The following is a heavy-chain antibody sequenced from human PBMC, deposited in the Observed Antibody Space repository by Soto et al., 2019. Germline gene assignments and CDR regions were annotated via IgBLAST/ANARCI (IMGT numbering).Heavy chain of an antibody. CDR3: ARDLFPAEKNWNDAYNYFDP. V-gene: IGHV1-2*02. Sequence: ASVKVSCKTSGYTFTGHIIHWLRQAPGQGLEWLGWINPKSGDKLYAQKFHDRVTMTRDTSISTVYMDLTRLTSDDTAVYYRARDLFPAEKNWNDAYNYFDPWGQGTLVTVSS. J-gene: IGHJ5*02. CDR1: GYTFTGHI. CDR2: INPKSGDK. D-gene: IGHD1-1*01.